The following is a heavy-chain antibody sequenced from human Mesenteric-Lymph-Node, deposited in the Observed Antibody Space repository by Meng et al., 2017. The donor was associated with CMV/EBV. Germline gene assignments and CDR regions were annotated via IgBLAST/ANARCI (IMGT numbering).Heavy chain of an antibody. J-gene: IGHJ4*02. CDR3: ARETGYLDY. D-gene: IGHD1-1*01. CDR2: IVPILGRA. V-gene: IGHV1-69*10. CDR1: GDTFRSSA. Sequence: QVSCKASGDTFRSSALSWGRQAPGQGLEWMGGIVPILGRANYAQKLQGRVTFTADKSTSTLFMELSSLRSEDTAVYFCARETGYLDYWGQGTLVTVSS.